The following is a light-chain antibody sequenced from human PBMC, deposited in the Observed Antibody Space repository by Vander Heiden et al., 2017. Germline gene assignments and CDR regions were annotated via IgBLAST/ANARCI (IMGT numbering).Light chain of an antibody. J-gene: IGKJ4*01. Sequence: EVVLTQSPATLSLSPGEGATLSCRASQSVSRFLSWYQQKPGQAPRLLIYDVSNRATGIPARFSGSGSGTDFTLTISSLEPEDFAVYYCQQRSNSLRNFGGGTKVEIK. CDR1: QSVSRF. CDR3: QQRSNSLRN. V-gene: IGKV3-11*01. CDR2: DVS.